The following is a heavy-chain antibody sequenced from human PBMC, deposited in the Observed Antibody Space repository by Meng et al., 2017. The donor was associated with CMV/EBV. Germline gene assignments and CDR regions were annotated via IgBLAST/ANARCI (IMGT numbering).Heavy chain of an antibody. CDR2: IWYDGSNK. Sequence: GESLKISCAASGFTFSSYGMHWVRQAPGKGLEWVAVIWYDGSNKYYADSVKGRFTISRDNSKNTLYLQMNSLRAEDTAVYYCARETTIGGMDVWGQGTTVTVSS. CDR1: GFTFSSYG. D-gene: IGHD1-14*01. V-gene: IGHV3-33*01. CDR3: ARETTIGGMDV. J-gene: IGHJ6*02.